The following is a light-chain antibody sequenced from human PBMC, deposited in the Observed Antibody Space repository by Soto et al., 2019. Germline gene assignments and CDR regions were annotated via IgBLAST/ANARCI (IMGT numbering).Light chain of an antibody. CDR3: QHYDRLRWT. CDR1: QNVSTF. Sequence: VLTQSPATLSLSPGERATLSCRASQNVSTFLDWYQQKPGQAPRLLIYGASIRATVIPARFSGSGSGTDFSLTISRLEPEDFAVYYCQHYDRLRWTFGLGTKVDI. CDR2: GAS. V-gene: IGKV3-11*01. J-gene: IGKJ1*01.